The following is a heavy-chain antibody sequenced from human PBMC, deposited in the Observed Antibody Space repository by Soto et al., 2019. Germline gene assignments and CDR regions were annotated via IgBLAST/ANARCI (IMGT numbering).Heavy chain of an antibody. CDR2: IYSGGST. CDR3: ARESVVVVPAAILDHYYYYGMDV. D-gene: IGHD2-2*01. CDR1: GFTVSSNY. V-gene: IGHV3-53*01. Sequence: PGGSLRLSCAASGFTVSSNYMSWVRQAPGKGLEWVSVIYSGGSTYYADSVKGRFTISRDNSKNTLYLQMNSLRAEDTAVYYCARESVVVVPAAILDHYYYYGMDVWGQGTTVTVSS. J-gene: IGHJ6*02.